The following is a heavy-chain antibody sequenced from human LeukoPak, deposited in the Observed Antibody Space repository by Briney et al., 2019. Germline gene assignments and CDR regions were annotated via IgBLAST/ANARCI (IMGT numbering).Heavy chain of an antibody. J-gene: IGHJ4*02. D-gene: IGHD3-22*01. V-gene: IGHV3-33*01. Sequence: AGGSLRLSCAASGFTFRSYGMHWVRQAPGKGLEWVADIWSDGSNQHYADSVKGRFTISRDNSKNTLDLQMSSLRVEDTAVYYCAREGSDSRGYSLDYWGPGTLVTVSS. CDR1: GFTFRSYG. CDR3: AREGSDSRGYSLDY. CDR2: IWSDGSNQ.